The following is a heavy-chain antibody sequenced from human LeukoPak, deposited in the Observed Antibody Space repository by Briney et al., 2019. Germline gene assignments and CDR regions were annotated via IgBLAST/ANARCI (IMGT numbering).Heavy chain of an antibody. D-gene: IGHD4-23*01. CDR1: GYSYTNYW. V-gene: IGHV5-10-1*01. Sequence: GESLKIFCKGSGYSYTNYWINWVRQMPGKGLEWMGRIDPSDSYINHSPSFQGHVSISADKSVSTAYLQWSSLKASDSAMYYCARQPRGTVVFDYWGQGTLVTVSS. CDR2: IDPSDSYI. CDR3: ARQPRGTVVFDY. J-gene: IGHJ4*02.